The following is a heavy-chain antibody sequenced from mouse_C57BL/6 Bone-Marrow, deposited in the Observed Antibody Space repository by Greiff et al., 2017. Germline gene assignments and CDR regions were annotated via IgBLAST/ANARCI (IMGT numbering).Heavy chain of an antibody. CDR3: ARKFLVLREWYFDV. D-gene: IGHD2-10*02. J-gene: IGHJ1*03. CDR2: IYPGRGST. CDR1: GYTFTSYW. Sequence: QVQLQQPGAELVKPGASVKMSCKASGYTFTSYWITWVKQRPGQGLEWIGGIYPGRGSTNYNEKFKSKATLTVDTSSSTAYMQLSSLTSEDSAVYYCARKFLVLREWYFDVWGTGTTVTVSS. V-gene: IGHV1-55*01.